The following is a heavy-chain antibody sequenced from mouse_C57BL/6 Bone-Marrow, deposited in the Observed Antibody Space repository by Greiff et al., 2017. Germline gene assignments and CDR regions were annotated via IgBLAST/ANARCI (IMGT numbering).Heavy chain of an antibody. J-gene: IGHJ1*03. V-gene: IGHV1-64*01. D-gene: IGHD2-1*01. CDR2: IHPNSGST. CDR1: GYTFTSYW. CDR3: ARIPIYYGNDYWYFDV. Sequence: VQLQQPGAELVKPGASVKLSCKASGYTFTSYWMHWVKQRPGQGLEWIGMIHPNSGSTNYNVKFKSKATLTVDKSSSTAYMQLSSLTSEDSAVYYCARIPIYYGNDYWYFDVWGTGTTVTVSS.